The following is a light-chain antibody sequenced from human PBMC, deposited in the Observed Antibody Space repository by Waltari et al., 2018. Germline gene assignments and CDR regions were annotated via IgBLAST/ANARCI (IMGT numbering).Light chain of an antibody. Sequence: QSVLTQPPSVSGAPGQRVTISCTGSSSNIGSYYNVHWYQHLPGPAPKVLIYANNNRPSGVPDRFSGSKSGASASLAITGLQAEDEADYYCQSFDSSLDGYVFGTGTKVTVL. CDR1: SSNIGSYYN. CDR3: QSFDSSLDGYV. J-gene: IGLJ1*01. V-gene: IGLV1-40*01. CDR2: ANN.